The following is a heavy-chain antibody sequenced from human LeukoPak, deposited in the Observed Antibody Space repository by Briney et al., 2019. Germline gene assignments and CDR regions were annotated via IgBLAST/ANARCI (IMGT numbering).Heavy chain of an antibody. Sequence: GGSLRLSCVASGFTFSDYYMTWLRQAPGKGLEWLSYISNSGSIVFYADSVKGRFTVSRDNAKRSLYLQIESLRDDDTAVYHCALGTINKDFYFGMDVWGQGTTVTVSS. CDR1: GFTFSDYY. CDR2: ISNSGSIV. V-gene: IGHV3-11*01. J-gene: IGHJ6*02. CDR3: ALGTINKDFYFGMDV. D-gene: IGHD2-8*01.